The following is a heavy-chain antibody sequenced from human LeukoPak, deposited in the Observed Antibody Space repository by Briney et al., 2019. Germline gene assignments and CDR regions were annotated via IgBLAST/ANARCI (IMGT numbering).Heavy chain of an antibody. CDR3: AAITHRLYQLLYIN. Sequence: PGGSLRLSCAASGFTFSSYSMNWVRQAPGKGLEWVSSISSSSSYIYYADSVKGRFTISRDNAKNSLYLQMNSLRAEDTAVYYCAAITHRLYQLLYINWGQGTLVTVSS. J-gene: IGHJ4*02. CDR1: GFTFSSYS. D-gene: IGHD2-2*02. CDR2: ISSSSSYI. V-gene: IGHV3-21*01.